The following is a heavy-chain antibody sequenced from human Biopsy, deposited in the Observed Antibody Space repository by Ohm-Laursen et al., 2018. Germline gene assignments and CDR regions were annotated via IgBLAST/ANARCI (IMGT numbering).Heavy chain of an antibody. CDR1: GYTFTGCH. CDR3: TRGGYYYDSLAYYYWFDP. Sequence: ASVKVSCKASGYTFTGCHVHWVRQAPGQGLEWMGWINAKTGDTNYAQKFQGRVTMTRDTSISTAYVDLSSLRSDDTAAYYCTRGGYYYDSLAYYYWFDPWGQGTLVTVSS. D-gene: IGHD3-22*01. V-gene: IGHV1-2*02. CDR2: INAKTGDT. J-gene: IGHJ5*02.